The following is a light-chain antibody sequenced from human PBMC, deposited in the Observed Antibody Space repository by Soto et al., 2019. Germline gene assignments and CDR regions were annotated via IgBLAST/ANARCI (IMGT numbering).Light chain of an antibody. CDR2: EDN. V-gene: IGLV6-57*03. CDR3: QSYDSSNHAV. CDR1: RGSIASNY. J-gene: IGLJ7*01. Sequence: NFMLTQPHSVSESPGKTVTISCTRSRGSIASNYVQWYQQRPGSAPTTVIYEDNQRPSGVPDRFSGSIDSSSNSASLTISGLKTEYEADYYCQSYDSSNHAVFGGGTQLTVL.